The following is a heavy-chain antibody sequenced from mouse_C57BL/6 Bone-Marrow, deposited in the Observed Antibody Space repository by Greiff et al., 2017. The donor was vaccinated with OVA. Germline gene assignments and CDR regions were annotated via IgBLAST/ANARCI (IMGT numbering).Heavy chain of an antibody. D-gene: IGHD3-3*01. Sequence: VQLKESGPGLVKPSQSLSLTCSVTGYSITSGYYWNWIRQFPGNKLEWMGYISYDGSNNYNPSLKNRISITRDTSKNQFFLKLNSVTTEDTATYYCARGTVGAGYAMDYWGQGTSVTVSS. CDR2: ISYDGSN. CDR1: GYSITSGYY. CDR3: ARGTVGAGYAMDY. J-gene: IGHJ4*01. V-gene: IGHV3-6*01.